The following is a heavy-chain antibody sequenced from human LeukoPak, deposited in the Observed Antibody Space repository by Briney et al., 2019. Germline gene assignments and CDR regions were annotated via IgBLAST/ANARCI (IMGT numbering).Heavy chain of an antibody. CDR1: GYTFTGYY. D-gene: IGHD3-10*01. V-gene: IGHV1-2*02. CDR2: INPNSGGT. J-gene: IGHJ4*02. Sequence: ASVKVSCKASGYTFTGYYMHWVRQAPGQGLEWMGWINPNSGGTNYAQKFQGRVTMTRDTSISTAYMELSRLRSDDTAVYYCARLWFGELFPWYFDYWGQGTLVTVPS. CDR3: ARLWFGELFPWYFDY.